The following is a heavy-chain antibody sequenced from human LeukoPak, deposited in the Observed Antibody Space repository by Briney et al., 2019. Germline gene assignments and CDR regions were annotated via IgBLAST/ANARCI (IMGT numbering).Heavy chain of an antibody. Sequence: PGGSLRLSCAASGFTFSSYWMHWVRQAPGKGLVWVSRINSDGSSTSYADSVKGRFTISRDNAKNTLYLQMNSLRAEDTAVYYCARADFSGSYSYYYYMDVWGKGTTVTISS. CDR2: INSDGSST. CDR3: ARADFSGSYSYYYYMDV. J-gene: IGHJ6*03. V-gene: IGHV3-74*01. D-gene: IGHD1-26*01. CDR1: GFTFSSYW.